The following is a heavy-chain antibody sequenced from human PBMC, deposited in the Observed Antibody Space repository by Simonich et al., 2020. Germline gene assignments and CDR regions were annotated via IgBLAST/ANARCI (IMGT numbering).Heavy chain of an antibody. CDR1: GYTFTGYY. CDR3: ARGALTGDYYYMDV. CDR2: SNPNRGGT. Sequence: QVQLVQSGAEVKKPGASVKVSCKASGYTFTGYYMPWVRQAPGQGLEWRGWSNPNRGGTNYAQKVQGRVTMTRDTSISTAYMELSRLRSDDTAVYYCARGALTGDYYYMDVWGKGTTVTVSS. V-gene: IGHV1-2*02. D-gene: IGHD7-27*01. J-gene: IGHJ6*03.